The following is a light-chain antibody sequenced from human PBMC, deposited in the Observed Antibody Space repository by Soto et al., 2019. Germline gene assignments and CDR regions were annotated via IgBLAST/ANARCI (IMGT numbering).Light chain of an antibody. CDR1: QSVSSSY. V-gene: IGKV3-20*01. CDR3: QHYGSSPWT. Sequence: EIVLTQSPGTLSLSPGERATLSCRASQSVSSSYVAWYQQKPGQAPRLLLYGASSRAPGIPDRFSGSGSGTDFTLTISRLEPEDFAVYYCQHYGSSPWTFGQGTKVEIK. J-gene: IGKJ1*01. CDR2: GAS.